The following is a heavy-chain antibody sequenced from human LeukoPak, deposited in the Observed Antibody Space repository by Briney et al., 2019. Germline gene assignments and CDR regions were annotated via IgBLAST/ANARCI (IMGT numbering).Heavy chain of an antibody. CDR1: GGSISSYY. CDR3: ARAFCVGDCFVLHIYFDS. Sequence: SETLSLTCTVSGGSISSYYWSWIRQPPGKGLEWIGYIYYSGSTNYNPSLKSRVTISLDTSKNQFSLNLRSMKASDTAVYYCARAFCVGDCFVLHIYFDSWGLGTLVTVSS. CDR2: IYYSGST. V-gene: IGHV4-59*08. J-gene: IGHJ4*02. D-gene: IGHD2-21*02.